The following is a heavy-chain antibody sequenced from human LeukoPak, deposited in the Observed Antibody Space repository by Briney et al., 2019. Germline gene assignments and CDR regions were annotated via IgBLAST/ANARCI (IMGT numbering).Heavy chain of an antibody. D-gene: IGHD1-26*01. CDR3: ARDMDSGSDLFDY. CDR2: INPNSGDT. CDR1: GYSFNDFY. Sequence: ASVKVSCKASGYSFNDFYMHWVRQAPGQGLEWMGWINPNSGDTDYAQKFQGRVTMTRDTSISTAYMELSRLRSDDTAVYYRARDMDSGSDLFDYWGQGTLVTVSS. V-gene: IGHV1-2*02. J-gene: IGHJ4*02.